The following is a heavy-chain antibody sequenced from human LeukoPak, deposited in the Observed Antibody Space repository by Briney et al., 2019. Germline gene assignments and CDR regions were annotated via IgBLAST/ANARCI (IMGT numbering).Heavy chain of an antibody. D-gene: IGHD6-13*01. CDR1: GFRVTSNY. CDR2: IYSGGST. J-gene: IGHJ4*02. Sequence: PGGSLRLSCAASGFRVTSNYMSWVRQAPGKGLGWVSVIYSGGSTYYADSVKGRFILSRDDYKNTLSLQISNLRAEDTAVYFCAREISDSSRWYGGFDYWGQGTLVIVSS. V-gene: IGHV3-53*01. CDR3: AREISDSSRWYGGFDY.